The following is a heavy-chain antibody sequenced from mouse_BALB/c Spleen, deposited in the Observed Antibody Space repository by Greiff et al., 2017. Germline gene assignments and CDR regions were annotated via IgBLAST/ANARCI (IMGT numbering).Heavy chain of an antibody. V-gene: IGHV5-6-4*01. CDR2: ISSGGSYT. CDR1: GFTFSSYT. J-gene: IGHJ4*01. CDR3: TREGYGNYNYYAMDY. Sequence: EVKLVESGGGLVKPGGSLKLSCAASGFTFSSYTMSWVRQPPEKRLEWVATISSGGSYTYYPDSVKGRFTISRDNANNTLYLQMSSLKSEDTAMYYCTREGYGNYNYYAMDYWGQGTSVTVSS. D-gene: IGHD2-1*01.